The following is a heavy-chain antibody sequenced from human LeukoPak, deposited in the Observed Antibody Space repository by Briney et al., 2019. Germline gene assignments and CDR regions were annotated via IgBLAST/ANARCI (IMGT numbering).Heavy chain of an antibody. CDR2: IYYRGST. CDR3: ARHYLSDGILSTFDP. CDR1: GGSISSSPYY. D-gene: IGHD2-2*01. V-gene: IGHV4-39*01. Sequence: SETLSLTCTVSGGSISSSPYYWGWVRQPPGKGLEWIGTIYYRGSTYSNPSLNSRVTISLDTSKNQFSLRLRSVTAADTALYYCARHYLSDGILSTFDPWGQGTLVTVSS. J-gene: IGHJ5*02.